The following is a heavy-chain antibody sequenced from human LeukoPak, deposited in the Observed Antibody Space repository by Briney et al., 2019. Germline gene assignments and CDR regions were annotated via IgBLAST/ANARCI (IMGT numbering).Heavy chain of an antibody. V-gene: IGHV3-30-3*01. CDR2: ISYGGNNK. D-gene: IGHD3-22*01. J-gene: IGHJ4*02. CDR1: GFTFSTFA. Sequence: PGGSLRLSCAASGFTFSTFAMHWVRQAPGKGLEWLTVISYGGNNKYSADSVKGRFTISRDNAKNSLYLQMNSLRAEDTAVYYCARDRGGIVVVIPSFFDYWGQGTLVTVSS. CDR3: ARDRGGIVVVIPSFFDY.